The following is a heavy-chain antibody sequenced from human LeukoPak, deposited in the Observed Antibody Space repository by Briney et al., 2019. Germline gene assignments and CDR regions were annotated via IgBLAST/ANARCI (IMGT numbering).Heavy chain of an antibody. CDR1: GFTFNNYA. J-gene: IGHJ6*03. Sequence: LPGGSLRLSCAASGFTFNNYATTWVRQAPGQGLEWVSIITGSGGNTYYADSVKGRFIISRDNSKNTLYLQMNSLRVEDTAIYYCAKDRGMQFPYYKNVWGKGTRVTVSS. V-gene: IGHV3-23*01. CDR3: AKDRGMQFPYYKNV. D-gene: IGHD1-14*01. CDR2: ITGSGGNT.